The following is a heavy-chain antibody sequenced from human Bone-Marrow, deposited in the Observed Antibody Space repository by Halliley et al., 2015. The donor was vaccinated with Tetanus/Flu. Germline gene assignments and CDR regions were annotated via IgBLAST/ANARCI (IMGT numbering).Heavy chain of an antibody. J-gene: IGHJ3*01. Sequence: LRLSCTVSGDSMRSGNYYWNWIRQHPRRGLEWIGYIYYSGTTSYNPSLQSRLTISVDTSKNQFSLKLTSVTAADTAFYYCAKPAATASGAFDVWGQGTIVAVSS. CDR3: AKPAATASGAFDV. CDR1: GDSMRSGNYY. CDR2: IYYSGTT. V-gene: IGHV4-31*02. D-gene: IGHD3-10*01.